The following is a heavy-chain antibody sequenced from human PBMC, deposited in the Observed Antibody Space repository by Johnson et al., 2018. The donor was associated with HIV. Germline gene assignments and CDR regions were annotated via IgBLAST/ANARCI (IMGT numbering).Heavy chain of an antibody. J-gene: IGHJ3*02. Sequence: VQVVESGGGVVQPGRSLRLSCAASGFTFSNAWMSWVRQAPGKGLEWVGRIKSKTDGGTTDYAAPVKGRFTISRDDSKNTLYLQMNSLKTEDTAVYYCTTGRRRGNAFDIWGRGTKVTVSS. CDR1: GFTFSNAW. CDR3: TTGRRRGNAFDI. V-gene: IGHV3-15*01. CDR2: IKSKTDGGTT. D-gene: IGHD3-16*01.